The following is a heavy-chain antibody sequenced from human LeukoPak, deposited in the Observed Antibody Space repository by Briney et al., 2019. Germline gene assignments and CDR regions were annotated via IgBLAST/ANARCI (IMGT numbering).Heavy chain of an antibody. CDR1: GFTFSSYW. V-gene: IGHV3-7*01. J-gene: IGHJ3*01. CDR3: ARFCTSLVKYAFDV. D-gene: IGHD5-18*01. CDR2: IKEDGSEK. Sequence: GGSLRLSCAASGFTFSSYWMTWVRQAPGKGLELVANIKEDGSEKYYVDSVKGRFTISRDNAKNSLYLQMNSLRADDTAVYYCARFCTSLVKYAFDVWGQGTMVTVSS.